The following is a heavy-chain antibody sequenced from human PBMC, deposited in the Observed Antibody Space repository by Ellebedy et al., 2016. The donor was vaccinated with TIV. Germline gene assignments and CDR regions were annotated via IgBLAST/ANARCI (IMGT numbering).Heavy chain of an antibody. V-gene: IGHV1-18*01. CDR3: ARDFHCSSTNCYERPSLYYFDY. Sequence: AASVKVSCKASGYTFSNYGISWVRQAPGQGLEWMGWISTYNGQTNYAQKFQGRVTMTTDTSSSTAYMGLRSLRSDDTAVYFCARDFHCSSTNCYERPSLYYFDYWGQGTLVTVSS. CDR2: ISTYNGQT. CDR1: GYTFSNYG. D-gene: IGHD2-2*01. J-gene: IGHJ4*02.